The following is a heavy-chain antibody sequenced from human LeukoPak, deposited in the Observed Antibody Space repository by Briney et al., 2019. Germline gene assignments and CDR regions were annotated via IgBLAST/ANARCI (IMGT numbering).Heavy chain of an antibody. J-gene: IGHJ5*02. V-gene: IGHV4-34*01. CDR3: ARGFVSSWFGELLVDGFDP. Sequence: SETLSLTCPVYGGSFSGYYWIRQPPGQGLEWIGDITHSGSTNYNPSLKSRVTMSVDTSRNQFSLNLSSVTAADTAMYYCARGFVSSWFGELLVDGFDPWGQGTLVTVSS. CDR2: ITHSGST. CDR1: GGSFSGYY. D-gene: IGHD3-10*01.